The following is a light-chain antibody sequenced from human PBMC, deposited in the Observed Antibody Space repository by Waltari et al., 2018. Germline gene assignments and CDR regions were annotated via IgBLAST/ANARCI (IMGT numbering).Light chain of an antibody. CDR3: QQLNSYPPT. J-gene: IGKJ3*01. V-gene: IGKV1-9*01. CDR2: AAS. Sequence: DIQLTQSPSFLSASIRDRVTITCRASQDISSYLAWYQQKPGKAPKLLIFAASTLQSGVPSRFSGSGSGTEFTLTISSLQPEDFATYYCQQLNSYPPTFGPGTKVDIK. CDR1: QDISSY.